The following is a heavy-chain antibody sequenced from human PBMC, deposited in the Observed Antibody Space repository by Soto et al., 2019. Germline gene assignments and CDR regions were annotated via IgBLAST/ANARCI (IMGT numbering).Heavy chain of an antibody. D-gene: IGHD3-3*01. V-gene: IGHV4-39*01. CDR2: IYYSGST. J-gene: IGHJ4*02. Sequence: ASETLSLTCTVSGGSISSSSYYWGWIRQPPGKGLEWIGSIYYSGSTYYNPSLKSRVTISVDTSKNQFSLKLSSVTAADTAVYYCARLPLTNYDFWSGYYAPIDYWGQGTLVTVSS. CDR3: ARLPLTNYDFWSGYYAPIDY. CDR1: GGSISSSSYY.